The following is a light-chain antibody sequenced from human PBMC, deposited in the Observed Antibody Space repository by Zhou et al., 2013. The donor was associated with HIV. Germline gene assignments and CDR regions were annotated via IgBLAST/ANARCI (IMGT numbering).Light chain of an antibody. V-gene: IGKV3-15*01. Sequence: EIVLTQSPATLSLSPGERATLSCRASQSVTRYLAWYQQKPGQAPSLLIYDTSTRATGIPDRFSGSGSGREFTLTISSLQSEDFALYYCQQYDTWPSFGQGTKLQIK. CDR2: DTS. CDR1: QSVTRY. J-gene: IGKJ2*01. CDR3: QQYDTWPS.